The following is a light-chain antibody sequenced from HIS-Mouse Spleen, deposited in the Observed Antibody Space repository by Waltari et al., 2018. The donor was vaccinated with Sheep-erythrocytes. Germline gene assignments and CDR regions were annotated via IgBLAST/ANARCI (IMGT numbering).Light chain of an antibody. J-gene: IGLJ3*02. Sequence: QSALTQPASVSGSPGQSITISCTGTSSAVGSYNLVSWYQQHPGKAPKLMIYEGSKRPSGVSNRFSGSKSGNTDSLTISGLQAEDEADYYCCSYAGSSTPWVFGGGTKLTVL. CDR2: EGS. CDR3: CSYAGSSTPWV. CDR1: SSAVGSYNL. V-gene: IGLV2-23*01.